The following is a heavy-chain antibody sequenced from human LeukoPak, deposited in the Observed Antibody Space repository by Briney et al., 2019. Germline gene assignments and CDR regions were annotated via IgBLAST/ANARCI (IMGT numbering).Heavy chain of an antibody. Sequence: SQTLSLTCTVSGDSISSGSYYWSWIRQPAGKGREWIGRIYTSGSTNYNPSLKSRVTISVDTSKNQFSLKLSSVTAADTAVYYCAREGYSGGWYGPSGHWGQGTLVPVSS. CDR1: GDSISSGSYY. V-gene: IGHV4-61*02. CDR2: IYTSGST. J-gene: IGHJ4*02. D-gene: IGHD6-19*01. CDR3: AREGYSGGWYGPSGH.